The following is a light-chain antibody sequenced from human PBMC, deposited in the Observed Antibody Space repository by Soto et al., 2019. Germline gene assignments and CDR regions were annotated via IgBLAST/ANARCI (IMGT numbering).Light chain of an antibody. CDR1: QSVSSSY. J-gene: IGKJ1*01. V-gene: IGKV3-20*01. CDR3: QQYGTSPRT. Sequence: EIVLTQSPGTLSLSPGERATLSCRASQSVSSSYLAGYQQKPGRAPRLLIHDTSSRATGIPDRFSGSGSGTDFTLTISRLEPEDFAVYYCQQYGTSPRTFGQGTKVEIK. CDR2: DTS.